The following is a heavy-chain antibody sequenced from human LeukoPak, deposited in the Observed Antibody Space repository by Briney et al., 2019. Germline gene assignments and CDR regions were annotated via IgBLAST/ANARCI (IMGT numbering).Heavy chain of an antibody. CDR1: GYTFTSYY. CDR2: INPSGGST. D-gene: IGHD6-13*01. CDR3: AREGQQLPEFMTDI. Sequence: ASVKVSCTASGYTFTSYYMYWVRQAPGQGLEWMGIINPSGGSTSYAQKFQGRVTMTRDTSTSTVYMELSSLRSEDTAVYCCAREGQQLPEFMTDIWGQGTMVTVSS. J-gene: IGHJ3*02. V-gene: IGHV1-46*01.